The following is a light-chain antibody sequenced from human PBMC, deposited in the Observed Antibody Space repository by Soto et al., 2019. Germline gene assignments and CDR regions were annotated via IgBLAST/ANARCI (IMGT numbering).Light chain of an antibody. CDR3: QQSYSTPLT. Sequence: EIVLTQSPGTLSLSPGERATLSCRASQSVSSSYLAWYQQKPGQAPRLLIYAASSLQSGVPSRFSGSGSGTDFTLTISSLQPEDFATYYCQQSYSTPLTFGGGTKVDIK. CDR1: QSVSSSY. V-gene: IGKV3-20*01. CDR2: AAS. J-gene: IGKJ4*01.